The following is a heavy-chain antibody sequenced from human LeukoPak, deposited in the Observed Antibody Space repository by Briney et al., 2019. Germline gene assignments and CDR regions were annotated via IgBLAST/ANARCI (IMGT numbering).Heavy chain of an antibody. J-gene: IGHJ4*02. CDR2: TSAYNGNT. CDR3: ARDVEGYVGIVVVPAATNFDY. CDR1: GYTFTSYG. V-gene: IGHV1-18*01. Sequence: GASVKVSCKASGYTFTSYGIIWVRQAPGQGLEWMGWTSAYNGNTNYAQKLQGRVTMTTDTSTSTAYIELRSLRSDDTAVYYCARDVEGYVGIVVVPAATNFDYWGQGTLVTVSS. D-gene: IGHD2-2*03.